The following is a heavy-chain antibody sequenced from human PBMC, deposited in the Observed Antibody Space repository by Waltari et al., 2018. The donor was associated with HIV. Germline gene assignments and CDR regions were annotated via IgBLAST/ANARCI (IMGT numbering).Heavy chain of an antibody. V-gene: IGHV3-48*03. J-gene: IGHJ4*02. CDR3: AREGAEPFDVDY. CDR1: GFIFSSYE. Sequence: EVQLVESGGGLVQPGGSLRLSCTGSGFIFSSYEMNWVRQAPGKGLRWVSYIRKRAAVIHSAGSVKGRFTISRDDAKNSLYLQMNSLRVEDTAIYYCAREGAEPFDVDYWGQGTLVTVSS. D-gene: IGHD3-10*01. CDR2: IRKRAAVI.